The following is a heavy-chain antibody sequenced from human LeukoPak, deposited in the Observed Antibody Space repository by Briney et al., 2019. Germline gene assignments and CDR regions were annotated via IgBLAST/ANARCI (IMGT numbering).Heavy chain of an antibody. CDR1: GGSISSYY. CDR3: ARDLRDSYGPPSGFDY. V-gene: IGHV4-59*01. J-gene: IGHJ4*02. D-gene: IGHD5-18*01. Sequence: ASETLSLTCTVSGGSISSYYWSWIRQPPGKGLEWIGYIYYSGSTNYNPSLKSRVTISVDTSKNQFSLKLSSVTAADTAVYYCARDLRDSYGPPSGFDYWGQGTLVTVSS. CDR2: IYYSGST.